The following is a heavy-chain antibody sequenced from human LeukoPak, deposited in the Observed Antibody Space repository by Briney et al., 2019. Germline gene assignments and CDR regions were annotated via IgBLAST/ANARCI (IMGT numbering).Heavy chain of an antibody. V-gene: IGHV1-18*01. D-gene: IGHD3-16*02. CDR1: GYTFTNYA. CDR2: ISPYNGDR. Sequence: ASVKVSCKASGYTFTNYAITWVRQAPGQGPEWMGWISPYNGDRRDALKFQDRVTMTTDTSTTTAYMELRSLRSDDTAVYYCARLRLGELSLGLDPWGQGTLVTVSS. J-gene: IGHJ5*02. CDR3: ARLRLGELSLGLDP.